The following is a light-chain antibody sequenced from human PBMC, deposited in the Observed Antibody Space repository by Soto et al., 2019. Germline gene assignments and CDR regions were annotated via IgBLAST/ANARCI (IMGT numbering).Light chain of an antibody. CDR3: QQGTDWPPGT. CDR2: DAS. V-gene: IGKV3-11*01. CDR1: QGVSSY. Sequence: EIVLTQSPATLSLSPGERATLSCRASQGVSSYLAWYQQKPGQAPRLLIYDASNRATGIPDRFRGSGSGTDFTLTISSLEPEDFALYYCQQGTDWPPGTFGQGTKVEIK. J-gene: IGKJ1*01.